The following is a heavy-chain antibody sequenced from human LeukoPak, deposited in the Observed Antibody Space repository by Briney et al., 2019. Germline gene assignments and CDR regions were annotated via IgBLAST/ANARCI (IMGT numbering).Heavy chain of an antibody. CDR3: VGSVLRTIFQNWFDP. J-gene: IGHJ5*02. V-gene: IGHV1-18*01. CDR2: ISAYNSNT. Sequence: ASVTVSCKASGYTFTNHSISWVRQAPAQGLEWMGWISAYNSNTNYPQNFRDRVTMTTDTSTSKSYIALRRLTSDDTAGYFFVGSVLRTIFQNWFDPWGQGTLVTVSS. D-gene: IGHD3-3*01. CDR1: GYTFTNHS.